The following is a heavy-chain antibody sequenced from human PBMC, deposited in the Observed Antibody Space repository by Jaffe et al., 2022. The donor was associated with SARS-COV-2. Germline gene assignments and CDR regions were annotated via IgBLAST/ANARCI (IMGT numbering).Heavy chain of an antibody. Sequence: EVQVLESGGGLVQPGGSLRLSCSTSGFTFSTYTMNWVRQVPGKGLEWVSSISDTGLATYYKDSVKGRFTISRDNAKDTLYLQMNILRAEDTALYYCAKNIQGTSWPPHDAFDIWGRGTMVTVSS. CDR3: AKNIQGTSWPPHDAFDI. J-gene: IGHJ3*02. CDR1: GFTFSTYT. D-gene: IGHD6-13*01. V-gene: IGHV3-23*01. CDR2: ISDTGLAT.